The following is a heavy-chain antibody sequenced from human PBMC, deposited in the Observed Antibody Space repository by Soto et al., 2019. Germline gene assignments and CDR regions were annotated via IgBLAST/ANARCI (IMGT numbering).Heavy chain of an antibody. CDR1: GGSISSGGYY. J-gene: IGHJ5*02. D-gene: IGHD3-10*01. V-gene: IGHV4-31*11. CDR3: ARVWFGELNWFDP. CDR2: IYYSGST. Sequence: SETLSLTCAVYGGSISSGGYYWSWIRQHPGKGLEWIGYIYYSGSTYYNPSLKSRVTISVDTSKNQFSLKLSSVTAADTAVYYCARVWFGELNWFDPWGPGTLVTVSS.